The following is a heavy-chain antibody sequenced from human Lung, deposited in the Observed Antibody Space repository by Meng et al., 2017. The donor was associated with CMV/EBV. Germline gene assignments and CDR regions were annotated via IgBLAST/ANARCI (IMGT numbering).Heavy chain of an antibody. J-gene: IGHJ4*02. CDR1: GGSISSSNG. CDR2: IYHSGST. D-gene: IGHD2-21*02. V-gene: IGHV4-4*02. CDR3: ARVVTALWGYYFDY. Sequence: VDLEESGPGLAKPSGTLSLTCAVSGGSISSSNGWSWVRQPPGKGLEWIGEIYHSGSTNYNPSLKSRVTISVDKSKNQFSLKLSSVTAADTAVYYCARVVTALWGYYFDYWGQGTLVTVSS.